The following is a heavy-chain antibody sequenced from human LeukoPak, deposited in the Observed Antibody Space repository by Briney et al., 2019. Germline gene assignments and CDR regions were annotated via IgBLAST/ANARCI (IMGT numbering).Heavy chain of an antibody. D-gene: IGHD4-17*01. CDR3: ARQFGDYLTPYFDY. CDR2: IYYSGST. V-gene: IGHV4-39*01. Sequence: PSETLSLTCTVSGGSISSSNCYWGWIRQPPGKGLEWIGSIYYSGSTYYNPSLKSRVTISVDTSKNQFSLKLSSVTAADTAVYYCARQFGDYLTPYFDYWGQGTLVTVSS. CDR1: GGSISSSNCY. J-gene: IGHJ4*02.